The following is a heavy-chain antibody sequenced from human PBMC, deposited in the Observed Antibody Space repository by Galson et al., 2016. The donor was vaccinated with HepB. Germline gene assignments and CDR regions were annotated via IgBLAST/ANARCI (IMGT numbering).Heavy chain of an antibody. CDR2: IDPRDSDT. D-gene: IGHD6-13*01. V-gene: IGHV5-51*01. CDR1: GYSFTIYW. J-gene: IGHJ3*02. CDR3: ARRGYTSSLGAFDI. Sequence: QSGAEVKKPGESLKISCQGSGYSFTIYWIGWVRQMPGKGLEWMGIIDPRDSDTRYSPSFQGQVTISVDKSISTAYLQWTSLKASDTAIYYCARRGYTSSLGAFDIWGQGTMVTVSS.